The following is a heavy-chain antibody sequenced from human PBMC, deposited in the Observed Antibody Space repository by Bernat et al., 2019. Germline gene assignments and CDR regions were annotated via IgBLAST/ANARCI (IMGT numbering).Heavy chain of an antibody. D-gene: IGHD3-3*01. Sequence: QVQLVQSGAEVKKPGASVKVSCKASGYTFTSYGISWVRQAPGQGLEWMGWISAYNGNTNYAQKLQGRVNMTTDTATSTAYMELRSLRSDDTAVYYCARDFWSGYYISGDAFDIWGQGTMVTVSS. CDR1: GYTFTSYG. CDR2: ISAYNGNT. V-gene: IGHV1-18*01. J-gene: IGHJ3*02. CDR3: ARDFWSGYYISGDAFDI.